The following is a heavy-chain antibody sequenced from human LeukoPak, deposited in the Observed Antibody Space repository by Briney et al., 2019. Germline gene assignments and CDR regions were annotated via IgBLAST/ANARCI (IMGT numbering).Heavy chain of an antibody. D-gene: IGHD3-22*01. J-gene: IGHJ4*02. CDR3: AKDKFRADSSGFDY. V-gene: IGHV3-21*04. CDR2: ISSSSSYI. CDR1: GFTFSSYS. Sequence: GGSLRLSCAASGFTFSSYSMNWVRQAPGKGLEWVSSISSSSSYIYYADSVKGRFTISRDNAKNSLYLQMNSLRAEDTAVYYCAKDKFRADSSGFDYWGQGTLVTVSS.